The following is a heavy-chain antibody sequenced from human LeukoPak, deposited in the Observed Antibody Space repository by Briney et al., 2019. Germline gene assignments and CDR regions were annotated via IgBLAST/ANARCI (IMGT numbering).Heavy chain of an antibody. Sequence: SETLTLACSVSDDSIRTNSYYWAWIRQPPGKGLEWVGSLHFSGTPYYSPSLSSRVTVSRDTSKNHFSLNLKSVTATDTGVYFCTRGGDADKLGDFWGPGILVTVSS. D-gene: IGHD2-2*01. CDR1: DDSIRTNSYY. CDR2: LHFSGTP. CDR3: TRGGDADKLGDF. J-gene: IGHJ4*02. V-gene: IGHV4-39*02.